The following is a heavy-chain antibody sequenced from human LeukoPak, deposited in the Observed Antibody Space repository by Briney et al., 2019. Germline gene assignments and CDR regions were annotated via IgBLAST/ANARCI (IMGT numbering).Heavy chain of an antibody. CDR2: IWYDGSSK. J-gene: IGHJ6*02. CDR1: GFTFSSYG. D-gene: IGHD2-2*02. CDR3: ARERGYCSSTSCYTATYYYYYGMDV. V-gene: IGHV3-33*01. Sequence: GRSLRLSCAASGFTFSSYGMHWVRQAPGKGLEWVAVIWYDGSSKYYADSVKGRFTISRDNSKNTLYLQMNSLRAEDTAVYYCARERGYCSSTSCYTATYYYYYGMDVWGQGTTVTVSS.